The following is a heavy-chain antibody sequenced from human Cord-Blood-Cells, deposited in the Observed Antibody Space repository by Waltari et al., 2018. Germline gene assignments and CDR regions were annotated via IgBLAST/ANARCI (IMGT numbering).Heavy chain of an antibody. CDR3: ASLVVGPDAFDI. CDR2: INHSGST. Sequence: QVQLQQWGAGLLKPSETLSLTSAFHGGSFSGYYWSWIRQPPGKGREWIGEINHSGSTNYNPSLKSRVTISVDTSKNQCSLKLSSVTAADTAVYYCASLVVGPDAFDIWGQGTMVTVSS. D-gene: IGHD2-21*01. V-gene: IGHV4-34*01. J-gene: IGHJ3*02. CDR1: GGSFSGYY.